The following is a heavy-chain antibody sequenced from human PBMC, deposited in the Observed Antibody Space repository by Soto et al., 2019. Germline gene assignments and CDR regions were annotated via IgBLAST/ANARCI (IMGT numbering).Heavy chain of an antibody. J-gene: IGHJ4*02. CDR3: ALTRSDYYFDY. CDR2: IIPIFGTA. V-gene: IGHV1-69*13. CDR1: GGTFSSYA. D-gene: IGHD7-27*01. Sequence: SVKVSCKASGGTFSSYAISWVRQAPGQGLEWMGGIIPIFGTANYAQKFQGRVTITADESTSTVYMELSSLRSEDTAVYYCALTRSDYYFDYWGQGTLVTVSS.